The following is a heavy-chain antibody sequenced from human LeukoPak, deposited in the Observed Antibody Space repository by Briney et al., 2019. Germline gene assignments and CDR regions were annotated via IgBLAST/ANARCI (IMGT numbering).Heavy chain of an antibody. V-gene: IGHV3-7*01. CDR3: ARGGYSIFL. Sequence: GGSLRLSCAASGFTFSSCWMSWVRQAPGKGLEWVANIKQDGSEKYYVDSVKGRFTISRDNAKNSLYLQMNSLRAEDTAVYYCARGGYSIFLWGQGILVTVSS. CDR1: GFTFSSCW. D-gene: IGHD3-3*02. CDR2: IKQDGSEK. J-gene: IGHJ4*02.